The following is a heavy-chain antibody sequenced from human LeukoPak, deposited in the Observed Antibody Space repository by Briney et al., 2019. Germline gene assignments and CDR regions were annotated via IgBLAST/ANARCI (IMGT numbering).Heavy chain of an antibody. CDR2: ISSRSSTI. J-gene: IGHJ4*02. V-gene: IGHV3-48*02. CDR3: ARDQKAYYDSSGYQYYFDY. CDR1: GFTFSSYS. Sequence: GGSLRLSCAASGFTFSSYSMNWVRQAPGKRLEWVSYISSRSSTIYYADSVKGRFTISRDNAKNSLYLQMNSLRDEDTAVYYCARDQKAYYDSSGYQYYFDYRGQGTLVTVSS. D-gene: IGHD3-22*01.